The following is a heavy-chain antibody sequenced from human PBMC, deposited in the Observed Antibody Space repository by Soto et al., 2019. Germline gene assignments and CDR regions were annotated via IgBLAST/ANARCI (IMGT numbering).Heavy chain of an antibody. V-gene: IGHV3-23*01. CDR2: ISGGGGST. Sequence: EVQLLESGGGLVQPGGSLRLSCAASGFTFSSYAMSWVRQAPGKGLEWVAAISGGGGSTYYADSVKGRFTISRDNSKNKLYLQMNSLRAEDTAVYSCAKVGSGSYFFSSFRLYYYFDYWGQGTLVTVSS. D-gene: IGHD1-26*01. CDR3: AKVGSGSYFFSSFRLYYYFDY. J-gene: IGHJ4*02. CDR1: GFTFSSYA.